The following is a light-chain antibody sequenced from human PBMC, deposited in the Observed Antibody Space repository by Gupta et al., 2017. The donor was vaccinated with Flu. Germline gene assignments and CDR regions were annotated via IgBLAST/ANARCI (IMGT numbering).Light chain of an antibody. V-gene: IGLV1-47*01. J-gene: IGLJ3*02. CDR2: RNN. Sequence: SSSNIGNNYIHWYQQRPGTAPKLLIYRNNQRPSGVPDRFSGSKSGTSASRAISGLRSEDEADYYCSAWDDSLSSPVFGGGTKLTVL. CDR3: SAWDDSLSSPV. CDR1: SSNIGNNY.